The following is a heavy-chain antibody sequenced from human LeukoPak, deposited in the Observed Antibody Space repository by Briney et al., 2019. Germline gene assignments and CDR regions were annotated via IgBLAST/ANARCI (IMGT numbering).Heavy chain of an antibody. V-gene: IGHV3-23*01. J-gene: IGHJ6*03. D-gene: IGHD6-6*01. CDR1: GFTFSSYA. CDR3: ANEPNDYSSSFYYYYYMDV. Sequence: PGGFLRLSCAASGFTFSSYAMSWVRQAPGKGLEWVSAISGSGGSTYYADSVKGRFTISRDNSKNTLYLQMNSLRAEDTAVYYCANEPNDYSSSFYYYYYMDVWGKGTTVTVSS. CDR2: ISGSGGST.